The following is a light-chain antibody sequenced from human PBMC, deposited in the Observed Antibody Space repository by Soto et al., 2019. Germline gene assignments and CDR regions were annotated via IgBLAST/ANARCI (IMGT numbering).Light chain of an antibody. V-gene: IGKV3-15*01. CDR3: QQYTTWPYT. CDR2: GAS. J-gene: IGKJ2*01. Sequence: EIVMTQSPATLSVSPGERASLSCRASQSVGSNLAWYQQTAGQAPRLLIYGASTRATGIPARFSGSGSGTEFTLTISSLQSEDFSLYSCQQYTTWPYTFGQGTKLQIK. CDR1: QSVGSN.